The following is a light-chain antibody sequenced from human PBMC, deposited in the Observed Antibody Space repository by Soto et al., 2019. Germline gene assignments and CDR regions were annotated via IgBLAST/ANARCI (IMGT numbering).Light chain of an antibody. CDR1: SSNIGDSY. CDR2: RNN. J-gene: IGLJ3*02. V-gene: IGLV1-47*01. Sequence: QSVLTQPPSASGTPGQRVTISCSGSSSNIGDSYGYWFQQLPGTAPKLLIYRNNQRPSGVPDRVSGSKSGTSASLAISGLRPEDEADYYCATWDDSLRGGVFGGGTKLTVL. CDR3: ATWDDSLRGGV.